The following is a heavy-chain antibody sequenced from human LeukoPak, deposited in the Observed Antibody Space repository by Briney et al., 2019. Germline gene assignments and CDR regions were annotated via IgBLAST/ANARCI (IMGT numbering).Heavy chain of an antibody. CDR2: MNPNSGNT. Sequence: ASVKVSCKASGYTFTSYDINWVRQATGQGLEWMGWMNPNSGNTGYAQKFQGRVTMTRNTSISTAYMELSSLRSEDTAVYYCARVMCISVASDYWGQRTLVTVSS. CDR1: GYTFTSYD. V-gene: IGHV1-8*01. D-gene: IGHD6-19*01. J-gene: IGHJ4*02. CDR3: ARVMCISVASDY.